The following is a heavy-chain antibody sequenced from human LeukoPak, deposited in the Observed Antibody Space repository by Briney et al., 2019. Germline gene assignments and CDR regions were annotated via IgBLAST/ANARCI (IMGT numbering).Heavy chain of an antibody. CDR3: ARDYQGHFEY. Sequence: GGSLRLSCAASGFAVSSNYMNWVRQAPGKGLEWVANIKQDGNEKYYVDSVEGRFTISRDNAKNSLYLQMNSLRVEDTAVYYCARDYQGHFEYWGQGTLVTVSS. D-gene: IGHD2-2*01. V-gene: IGHV3-7*05. J-gene: IGHJ4*02. CDR1: GFAVSSNY. CDR2: IKQDGNEK.